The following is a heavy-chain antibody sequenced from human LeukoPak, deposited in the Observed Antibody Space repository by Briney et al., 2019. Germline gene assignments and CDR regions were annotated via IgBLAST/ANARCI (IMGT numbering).Heavy chain of an antibody. V-gene: IGHV3-48*01. CDR3: ARDYYGSGSYQADDAFDI. CDR1: GFTFSSYS. Sequence: QTGGSLRLSCAASGFTFSSYSMNWVRQAPGKGLEWVSYISSSSSTIYYADSVKGRFTISRDNAKNSLYLQMNSLRAEDTALYYCARDYYGSGSYQADDAFDIWGQGTMVTVSS. J-gene: IGHJ3*02. CDR2: ISSSSSTI. D-gene: IGHD3-10*01.